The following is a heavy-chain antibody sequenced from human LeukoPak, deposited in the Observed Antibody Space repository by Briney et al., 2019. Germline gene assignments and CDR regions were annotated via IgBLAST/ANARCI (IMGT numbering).Heavy chain of an antibody. D-gene: IGHD3-3*01. CDR3: AKDSSSDFWSYYFDY. V-gene: IGHV3-48*04. Sequence: GGSLRLSCAASGFTFSSYSMNWVRQAPGKGLEWVSYISSSSSTIYYADSVKGRFTISRDNAKNSLYLQMNSLRAEDTAVYYCAKDSSSDFWSYYFDYWGQGTLVTVSS. CDR2: ISSSSSTI. J-gene: IGHJ4*02. CDR1: GFTFSSYS.